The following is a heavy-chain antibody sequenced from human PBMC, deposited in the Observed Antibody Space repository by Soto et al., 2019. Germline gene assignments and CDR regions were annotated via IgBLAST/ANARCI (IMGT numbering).Heavy chain of an antibody. CDR3: ALTYCSGGRCYPLPYYYYGLDV. J-gene: IGHJ6*02. CDR2: IYYSGST. V-gene: IGHV4-31*03. Sequence: NPSETLSLTCTVSGGSISSGGYYWSWIRQHPGKGLEWIGYIYYSGSTYYNPSLKSRVTISVDTSKNQFSLKLSSVTAADTAVYYCALTYCSGGRCYPLPYYYYGLDVWGQGTTVTVSS. CDR1: GGSISSGGYY. D-gene: IGHD2-15*01.